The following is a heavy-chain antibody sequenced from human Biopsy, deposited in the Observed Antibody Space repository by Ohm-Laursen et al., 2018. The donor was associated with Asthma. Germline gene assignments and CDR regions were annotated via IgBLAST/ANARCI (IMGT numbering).Heavy chain of an antibody. CDR3: ARTYYNFLTGQVNDAFDI. Sequence: ASVKVSCKTSGYTFISYAIHWVRQAPGQRLEWMGWINAGNGNTKYSQKFQGRVTITRDTSASTAYMELSSLRSEDTAVYYCARTYYNFLTGQVNDAFDIWGQGTMVTVSS. CDR1: GYTFISYA. CDR2: INAGNGNT. J-gene: IGHJ3*02. D-gene: IGHD3-9*01. V-gene: IGHV1-3*01.